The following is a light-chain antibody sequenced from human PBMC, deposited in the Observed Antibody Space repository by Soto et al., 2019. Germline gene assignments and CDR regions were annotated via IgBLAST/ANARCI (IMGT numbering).Light chain of an antibody. Sequence: EIVLTQSPGPLSLSPGERATLSCRASQSVSSSYLAWYQQKPGQAPRLLIYGASSRATGIPDRFSGSGSGTDMTLTISRLEPEDFAVYYCPQYGSSRTFGQGTEVDIK. CDR3: PQYGSSRT. V-gene: IGKV3-20*01. CDR1: QSVSSSY. J-gene: IGKJ1*01. CDR2: GAS.